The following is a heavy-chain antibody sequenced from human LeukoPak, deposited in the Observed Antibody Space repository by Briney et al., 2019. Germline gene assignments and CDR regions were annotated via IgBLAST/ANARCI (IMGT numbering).Heavy chain of an antibody. Sequence: GGSLRLSCKGSGYXFTSYWIGWVRQMPGKGLEWMAIIYPGDSDTRYSPSFQGQVTISADKSISTAYLQWSSLKASDTAMYYCARSGGNFYSSTWYGHWGQGTLVTVSS. V-gene: IGHV5-51*01. CDR1: GYXFTSYW. CDR2: IYPGDSDT. J-gene: IGHJ1*01. D-gene: IGHD6-13*01. CDR3: ARSGGNFYSSTWYGH.